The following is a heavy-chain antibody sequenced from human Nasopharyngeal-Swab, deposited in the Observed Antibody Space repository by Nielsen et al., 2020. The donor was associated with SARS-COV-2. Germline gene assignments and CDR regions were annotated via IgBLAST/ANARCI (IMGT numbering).Heavy chain of an antibody. D-gene: IGHD4-23*01. CDR1: GFTFSSYA. CDR2: ISYDGSNK. Sequence: GESLKISCAASGFTFSSYAMHWVRQAPGKGLEWVAVISYDGSNKYYADSVKGRFTISRDNSKNTLYLQMNSLRAEDTAVYYCARDGQDGGNSPYYYYYYGMDVWGQGTTVTVSS. J-gene: IGHJ6*02. CDR3: ARDGQDGGNSPYYYYYYGMDV. V-gene: IGHV3-30-3*01.